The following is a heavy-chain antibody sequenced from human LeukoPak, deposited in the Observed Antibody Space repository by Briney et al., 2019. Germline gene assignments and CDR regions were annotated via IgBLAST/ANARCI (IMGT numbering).Heavy chain of an antibody. CDR3: ARGLGGRPWGAHDAFDI. CDR1: GYTFTSYG. CDR2: ISAYNGNT. Sequence: ASVKVSCKASGYTFTSYGISWVRQAPGQGLEWMGWISAYNGNTNYAQKLQGRVTMTTDTSTSTAYMELRSLRSDDTAVYYCARGLGGRPWGAHDAFDIWGQGTMVTVSS. J-gene: IGHJ3*02. D-gene: IGHD3-16*01. V-gene: IGHV1-18*01.